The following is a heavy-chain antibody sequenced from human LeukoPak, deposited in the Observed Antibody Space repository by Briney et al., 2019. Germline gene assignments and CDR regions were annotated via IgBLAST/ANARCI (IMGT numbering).Heavy chain of an antibody. CDR1: GGSISSYY. CDR2: IYYSGST. J-gene: IGHJ5*02. CDR3: ARCSAVLPAAIDWFDP. V-gene: IGHV4-59*12. Sequence: SETLSLTCTVSGGSISSYYWSWIRQPPGKGLEWIGYIYYSGSTNYNPSLKSRVTISVDTSKNQFSLKLSSVTAADTAVYYCARCSAVLPAAIDWFDPWGQGTLVTVSS. D-gene: IGHD2-2*01.